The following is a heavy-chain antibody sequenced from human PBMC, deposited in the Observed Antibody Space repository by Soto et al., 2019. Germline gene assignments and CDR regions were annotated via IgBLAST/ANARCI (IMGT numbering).Heavy chain of an antibody. CDR2: IYISGST. CDR3: ARGVPRYYYYGMDV. J-gene: IGHJ6*02. V-gene: IGHV4-59*01. Sequence: SETLSLTCTVSGDSISSYYWSWIRQPPGRGLEWIGYIYISGSTNYNPSLTGRVTISVDTSKNQFSLKLTSVTAADTAVYYCARGVPRYYYYGMDVWGQGTTVTVSS. CDR1: GDSISSYY.